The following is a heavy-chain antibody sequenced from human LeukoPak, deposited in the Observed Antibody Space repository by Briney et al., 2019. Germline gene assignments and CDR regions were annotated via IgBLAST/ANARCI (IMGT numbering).Heavy chain of an antibody. Sequence: GGSLRLSCAASGFTFSSYSMNWVRQAPGKGLEWVSSISSSSSYIYYADSVKGRFTISRDNAKNSLYLQMNSLRAEDTAVYYCAREGEIAARPGDYYYYYMDVWGKGTTVTVSS. D-gene: IGHD6-6*01. V-gene: IGHV3-21*01. CDR2: ISSSSSYI. CDR1: GFTFSSYS. J-gene: IGHJ6*03. CDR3: AREGEIAARPGDYYYYYMDV.